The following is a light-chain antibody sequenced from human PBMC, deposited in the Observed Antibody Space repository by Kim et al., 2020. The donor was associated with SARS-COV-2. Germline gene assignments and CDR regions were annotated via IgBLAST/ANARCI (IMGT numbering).Light chain of an antibody. CDR3: SSYTSRSTWV. CDR2: DFY. CDR1: SSDVGGYNS. V-gene: IGLV2-14*03. J-gene: IGLJ3*02. Sequence: GQSITISCTGTSSDVGGYNSVSWYQPHPGKAPTLIVYDFYNRPSGVSNRFSGSKSGNSASLTISGLQAEDEADYYCSSYTSRSTWVFGGGTKLTVL.